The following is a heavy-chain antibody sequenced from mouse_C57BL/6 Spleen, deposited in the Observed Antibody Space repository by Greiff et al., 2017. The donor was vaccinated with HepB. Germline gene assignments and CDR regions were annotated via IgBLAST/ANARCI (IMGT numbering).Heavy chain of an antibody. CDR1: GYTFTNYW. D-gene: IGHD2-4*01. J-gene: IGHJ4*01. Sequence: QVQLQQSGAELVRPGTSVKMSCKASGYTFTNYWIGWAKQRPGHGLEWIGDIYPGGGYTNYNEKFKGKATLTADKSSSTAYMQFSSLTSEDSAIYYCARIYYDYDDYAMDYWGQGTSVTVSS. CDR3: ARIYYDYDDYAMDY. CDR2: IYPGGGYT. V-gene: IGHV1-63*01.